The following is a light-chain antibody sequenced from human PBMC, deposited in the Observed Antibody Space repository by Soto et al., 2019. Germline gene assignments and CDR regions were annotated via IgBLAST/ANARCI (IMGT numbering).Light chain of an antibody. CDR3: QSSDSSLSGSV. V-gene: IGLV1-40*01. CDR1: SSNIGAGYD. CDR2: DNS. J-gene: IGLJ2*01. Sequence: QSVLTQPPSVSGAPGHRVTISCPGSSSNIGAGYDVHWYQQLPGTAPKLFIYDNSNRPSGVPDRFSGSKSGTSASLAITGLQAEDEADYYCQSSDSSLSGSVFGGGTKLTVL.